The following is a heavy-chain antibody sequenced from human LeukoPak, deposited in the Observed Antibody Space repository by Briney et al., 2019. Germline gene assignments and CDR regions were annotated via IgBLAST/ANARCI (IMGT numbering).Heavy chain of an antibody. Sequence: ASVKVSCKASGNTFTTYDINWVRQATGQGLEWMGWMNPNSGNTGFAQKFQGRVTMTRDTSIDTAYLELISLTSEDTAVYYCGAGLASIDLATHWGQGTQVTVSS. CDR2: MNPNSGNT. D-gene: IGHD5-12*01. CDR1: GNTFTTYD. J-gene: IGHJ4*02. V-gene: IGHV1-8*01. CDR3: GAGLASIDLATH.